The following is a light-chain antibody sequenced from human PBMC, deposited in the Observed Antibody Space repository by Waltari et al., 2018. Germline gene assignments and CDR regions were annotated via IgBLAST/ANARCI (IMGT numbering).Light chain of an antibody. CDR3: MQGIHLPPT. Sequence: DLVMTQTPLSLSVNPGQPASISCKSSQSLLHSDGKTYLYWYLQKPGQSPPLLIYAVSSRFSGVPDRFSGSGSGTDFTLKISRVEAEDVGVYYCMQGIHLPPTFGPGTKVDIK. CDR1: QSLLHSDGKTY. J-gene: IGKJ3*01. CDR2: AVS. V-gene: IGKV2-29*03.